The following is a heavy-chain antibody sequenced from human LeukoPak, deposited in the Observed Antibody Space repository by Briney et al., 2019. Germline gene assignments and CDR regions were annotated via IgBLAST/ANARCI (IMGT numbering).Heavy chain of an antibody. J-gene: IGHJ1*01. CDR3: ATGPGRWWELLEYFQH. CDR1: GYTLTELS. V-gene: IGHV1-24*01. Sequence: ASVKVSCKVSGYTLTELSMHWVRQAPGKGLEWMGGFDPEDGETIYAQKFQGRVTMTEDTSTDTAYMELGSLRSEDTAVYYCATGPGRWWELLEYFQHWGQGTLVTVSS. CDR2: FDPEDGET. D-gene: IGHD1-26*01.